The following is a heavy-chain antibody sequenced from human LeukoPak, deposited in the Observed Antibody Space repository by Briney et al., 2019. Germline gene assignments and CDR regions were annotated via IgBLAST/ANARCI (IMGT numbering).Heavy chain of an antibody. D-gene: IGHD5-12*01. Sequence: SETLSLTCAVSGYSISSGYYWGWIRQPPGRGLEWIGSIYHSGSTYYNPSLKSRVTISVDTSKNQFSLKLSSVTAADTAVYYCARDFGQWLRPKYYFDYWGQGTLVTVSS. CDR3: ARDFGQWLRPKYYFDY. CDR1: GYSISSGYY. V-gene: IGHV4-38-2*02. CDR2: IYHSGST. J-gene: IGHJ4*02.